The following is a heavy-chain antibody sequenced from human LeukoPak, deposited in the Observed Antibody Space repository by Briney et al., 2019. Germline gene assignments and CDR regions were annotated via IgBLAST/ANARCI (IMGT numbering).Heavy chain of an antibody. V-gene: IGHV1-2*02. CDR1: GYTFTSYG. CDR2: INPNGGGT. Sequence: RASVKVSCKASGYTFTSYGIRWVRQAPGQGLEWMGWINPNGGGTNFAQKFQDRVTMTRDTSISTAYMELSRLRSDDTAVYYCVRTHPLSDAFDIWGQGTMVTVSS. J-gene: IGHJ3*02. CDR3: VRTHPLSDAFDI.